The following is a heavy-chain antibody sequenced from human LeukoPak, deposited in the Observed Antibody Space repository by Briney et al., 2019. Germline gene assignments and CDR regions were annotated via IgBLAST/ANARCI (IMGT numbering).Heavy chain of an antibody. CDR3: ARAKGMTGSYFDS. CDR1: GVSFSGDY. Sequence: PSETLSLTCAVYGVSFSGDYWSWIRQPPGKGLEWIGEINHSGSTNYNPSLKSRVTISVDTSKNQFSLKLTSVTAADTAVYYCARAKGMTGSYFDSGGQGTLVTVS. V-gene: IGHV4-34*01. J-gene: IGHJ4*02. CDR2: INHSGST. D-gene: IGHD3-9*01.